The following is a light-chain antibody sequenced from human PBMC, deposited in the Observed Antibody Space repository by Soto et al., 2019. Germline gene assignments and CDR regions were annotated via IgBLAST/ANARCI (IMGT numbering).Light chain of an antibody. V-gene: IGLV2-14*03. Sequence: QSVLTQPASVSGSPGQSITISCTGTSSDVGGYNYVSWYQQHPGKAPKLMIYDVSNRPSGVSNRFSGSKSGNTASLTISGLQAEDGADYYCSSYTSRTTDVFGTGTQLTVL. J-gene: IGLJ1*01. CDR3: SSYTSRTTDV. CDR2: DVS. CDR1: SSDVGGYNY.